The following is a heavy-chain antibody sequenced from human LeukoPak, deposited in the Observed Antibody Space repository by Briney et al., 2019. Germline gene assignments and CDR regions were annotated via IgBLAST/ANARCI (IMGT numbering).Heavy chain of an antibody. CDR2: IYYSGST. CDR3: ARHDGSGSIFDY. J-gene: IGHJ4*02. CDR1: GGSISSNY. Sequence: SETLSLTCTVSGGSISSNYWSWIRQPPGKGPEWIGYIYYSGSTSCNPSLKSRVTISIDTSKNQFSLKLSSVTAADTAVYYCARHDGSGSIFDYWGQGTLVTVSS. V-gene: IGHV4-59*08. D-gene: IGHD3-10*01.